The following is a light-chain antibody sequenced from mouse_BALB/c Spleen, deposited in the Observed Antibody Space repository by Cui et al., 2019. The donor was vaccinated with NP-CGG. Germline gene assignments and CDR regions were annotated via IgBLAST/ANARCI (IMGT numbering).Light chain of an antibody. Sequence: QAFVPQEPALTTSPGETVTLTCRSSTGAVTTSNYANWVQEKPDHLFTGLIGGTNNRAPGVPARFSGSLIGDKAALTITGAQTEDEAIYFCALWYSNHWMFGGGTKLTVL. J-gene: IGLJ1*01. CDR3: ALWYSNHWM. V-gene: IGLV1*01. CDR1: TGAVTTSNY. CDR2: GTN.